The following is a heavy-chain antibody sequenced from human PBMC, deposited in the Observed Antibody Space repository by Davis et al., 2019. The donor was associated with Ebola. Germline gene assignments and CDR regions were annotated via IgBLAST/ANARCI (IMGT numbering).Heavy chain of an antibody. V-gene: IGHV5-51*01. J-gene: IGHJ4*02. CDR1: GYSFTSYW. Sequence: GESLKISCKGSGYSFTSYWIGWVRQMPGKGLEWMGIIYPGDSDTRYSPSFQGQVTISVDRSITTAYLQWSSLKASDTAMYYCARGPRSYFRAGGDDYWGQGTLVSVSS. D-gene: IGHD3-10*01. CDR3: ARGPRSYFRAGGDDY. CDR2: IYPGDSDT.